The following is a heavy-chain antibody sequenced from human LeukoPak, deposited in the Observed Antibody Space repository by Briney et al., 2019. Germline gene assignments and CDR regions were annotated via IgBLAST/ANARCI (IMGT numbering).Heavy chain of an antibody. D-gene: IGHD2-15*01. CDR2: ISAYNGNT. CDR1: GYTFTGYY. V-gene: IGHV1-18*04. J-gene: IGHJ4*02. Sequence: ASVKVSCKASGYTFTGYYMHWVRQAPGQGLEWMGWISAYNGNTNYAQKLQGRVTMTTDTSTSTAYMELRSLRSDDTAVYYCARRVAGGGDYWGQGTLVTVSS. CDR3: ARRVAGGGDY.